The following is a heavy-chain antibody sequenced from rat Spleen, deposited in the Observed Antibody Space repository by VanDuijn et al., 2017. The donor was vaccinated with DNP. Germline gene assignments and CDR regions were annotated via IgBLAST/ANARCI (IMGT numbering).Heavy chain of an antibody. V-gene: IGHV5-7*01. CDR1: GFIFSDYN. CDR2: IIYDGSST. Sequence: EVQLAESGGGLVQPGRSLKLSCVASGFIFSDYNMAWVRQAPKTGLEWVATIIYDGSSTYYRDSVKGRFTISRDNAQSTLYLQMDSLRSEDTATYYCARHRTIMPYYYAMDAWGQGASVTVSS. D-gene: IGHD1-12*01. CDR3: ARHRTIMPYYYAMDA. J-gene: IGHJ4*01.